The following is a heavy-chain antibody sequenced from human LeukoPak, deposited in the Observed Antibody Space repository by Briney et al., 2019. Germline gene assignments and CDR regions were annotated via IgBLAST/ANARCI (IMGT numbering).Heavy chain of an antibody. CDR3: AKDTSSSWQYMDV. CDR1: GFTFDDYT. CDR2: ISWDGGST. J-gene: IGHJ6*03. Sequence: GGSLRLSCAASGFTFDDYTMHWVRQAPGKGLEWVSLISWDGGSTYYADSVKGRFTISRDNSKNSLYLQMNSLRTEDTALYYCAKDTSSSWQYMDVWGKGTTVTISS. V-gene: IGHV3-43*01. D-gene: IGHD6-13*01.